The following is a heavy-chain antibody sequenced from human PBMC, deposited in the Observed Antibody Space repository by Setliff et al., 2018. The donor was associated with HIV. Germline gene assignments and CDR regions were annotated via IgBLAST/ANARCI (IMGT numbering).Heavy chain of an antibody. V-gene: IGHV4-31*03. CDR1: GGPINSGAYF. J-gene: IGHJ3*02. CDR3: AREKAGPLDM. Sequence: PSETLSLTSTVSGGPINSGAYFWTWSRQLPGKGLEWIGYIYYTGSTHYNPSLRSRVAISLDTSKSQFSLNLTSVTVADTAVYYWAREKAGPLDMWGRGTMVTVS. CDR2: IYYTGST.